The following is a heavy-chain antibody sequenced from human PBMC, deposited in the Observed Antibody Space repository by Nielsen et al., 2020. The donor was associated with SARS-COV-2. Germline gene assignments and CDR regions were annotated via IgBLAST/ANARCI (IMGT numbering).Heavy chain of an antibody. CDR3: AREGVPEGSSSGGGYYGMDV. Sequence: ASVKVSCKASGYTFTSYYMHWVRQAPGQGLEWMGIINLSGGSTSYAQKFQGRVTMTRDTSTSTVYMELSSLRSEDTAVYYCAREGVPEGSSSGGGYYGMDVWGQGTTVTVSS. D-gene: IGHD6-6*01. J-gene: IGHJ6*02. CDR2: INLSGGST. CDR1: GYTFTSYY. V-gene: IGHV1-46*01.